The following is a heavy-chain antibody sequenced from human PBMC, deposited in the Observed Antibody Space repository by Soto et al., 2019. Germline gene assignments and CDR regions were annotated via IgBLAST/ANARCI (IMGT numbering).Heavy chain of an antibody. Sequence: EVQLLDSGGGLVQPGGSLRLSCAASGFTFSSYAMNWVRQAPGKGLEWVSVISGSGDSTYYADSVKGRFTISRDNSKNTLYLQINSLIAHDTAVYYRARIGPVTYFDYWGQGTLVTVSS. CDR2: ISGSGDST. CDR3: ARIGPVTYFDY. CDR1: GFTFSSYA. D-gene: IGHD5-18*01. V-gene: IGHV3-23*01. J-gene: IGHJ4*02.